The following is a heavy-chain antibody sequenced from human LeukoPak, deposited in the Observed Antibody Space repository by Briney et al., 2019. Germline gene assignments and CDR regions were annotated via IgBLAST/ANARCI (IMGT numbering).Heavy chain of an antibody. J-gene: IGHJ4*02. Sequence: GGSLRLSCAASGFTFSSYAMSWVRQAPGKGLEWVSAISGSGGSTYYADSVKGRFTISRDNSKNTLYLQMNSLRAEDTAVYYCAKDMRQWELLPTIFDYWGQGTLVTVSS. CDR3: AKDMRQWELLPTIFDY. D-gene: IGHD1-26*01. CDR2: ISGSGGST. CDR1: GFTFSSYA. V-gene: IGHV3-23*01.